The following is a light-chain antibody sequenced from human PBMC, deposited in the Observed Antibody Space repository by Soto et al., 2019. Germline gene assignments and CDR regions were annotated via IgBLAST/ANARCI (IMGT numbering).Light chain of an antibody. CDR3: SPNKIGSTYV. J-gene: IGLJ1*01. CDR1: SSDIGYYNY. V-gene: IGLV2-14*01. CDR2: QVT. Sequence: LPQPASVSGSPGQSITISCTGTSSDIGYYNYVSWFQQHPGKAPKLIISQVTNRPSGISTRFSGSKSGNTASLTISGLQAEDEALYYCSPNKIGSTYVFGTGTKV.